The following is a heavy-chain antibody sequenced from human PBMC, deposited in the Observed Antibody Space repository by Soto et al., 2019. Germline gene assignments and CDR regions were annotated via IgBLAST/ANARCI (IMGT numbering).Heavy chain of an antibody. J-gene: IGHJ6*02. CDR2: ISSSSSYI. Sequence: EVQLVESGGGLVKPGGSLRLSCAASGFTFSSYSMNWVRQAPGKGLEWVSSISSSSSYIYYADSVKGRFTISRDNAKNSLYLQMNSLRAEDTAGYYCAREVGAIGDIVVVPAAKGYYYYGMDVWGQGTTVTVSS. D-gene: IGHD2-2*01. CDR3: AREVGAIGDIVVVPAAKGYYYYGMDV. CDR1: GFTFSSYS. V-gene: IGHV3-21*01.